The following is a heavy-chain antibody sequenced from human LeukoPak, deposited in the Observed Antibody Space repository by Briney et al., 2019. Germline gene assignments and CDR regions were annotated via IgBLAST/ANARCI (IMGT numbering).Heavy chain of an antibody. CDR3: ARGQGTVTTH. Sequence: PSETLSLTCAVSGGSFSGYYWTWIRQPPGKGLEWIGDINHSGSANYHPSLKSRVTISLDTSKNQFSLNLSSVTAADTAVYYCARGQGTVTTHWGQGTLVTVSS. J-gene: IGHJ4*02. CDR2: INHSGSA. CDR1: GGSFSGYY. D-gene: IGHD4-17*01. V-gene: IGHV4-34*01.